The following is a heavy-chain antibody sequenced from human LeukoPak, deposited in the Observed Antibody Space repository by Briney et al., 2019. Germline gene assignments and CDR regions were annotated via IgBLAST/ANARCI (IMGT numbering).Heavy chain of an antibody. CDR3: ARDYDFWSGYYTS. D-gene: IGHD3-3*01. Sequence: GASVKVSCKASGYTFTSYDINWVRQATGQGLEWMGWMNPNSGNTGYAQKFQGRVTITRNTSISTAYMELSSLRSEDTAVYYCARDYDFWSGYYTSWGQGTLVTVSS. CDR1: GYTFTSYD. J-gene: IGHJ5*02. V-gene: IGHV1-8*03. CDR2: MNPNSGNT.